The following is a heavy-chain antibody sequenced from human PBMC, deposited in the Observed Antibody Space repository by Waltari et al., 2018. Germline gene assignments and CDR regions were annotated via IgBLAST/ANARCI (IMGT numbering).Heavy chain of an antibody. CDR1: GFTFSDYE. Sequence: EVQLVESGGTLAQPGGSLRLSCVASGFTFSDYEMNWVRQVPGKGLEWVSYSGSSGSTIYYADSVRGRFTISRDNAKNSLYLEMSSLRAEDTALYYWARDGGAYCNGGNCSPFEQWGQGTLVTVSS. V-gene: IGHV3-48*03. J-gene: IGHJ4*02. CDR2: SGSSGSTI. D-gene: IGHD2-15*01. CDR3: ARDGGAYCNGGNCSPFEQ.